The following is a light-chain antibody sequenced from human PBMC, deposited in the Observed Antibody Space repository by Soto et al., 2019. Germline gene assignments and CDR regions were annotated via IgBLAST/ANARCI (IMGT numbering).Light chain of an antibody. CDR1: QSLVYSNGYTY. J-gene: IGKJ1*01. CDR2: RVS. CDR3: LQSSHWPPT. V-gene: IGKV2-30*01. Sequence: DVVVTQSPLSLPVTLGQPASVSCRSSQSLVYSNGYTYLSWFHQRPGQSPRRLIYRVSERDSGVTDRISGSGSGTDFTLSISRVEAEDVGIYFCLQSSHWPPTFGQGTKVEI.